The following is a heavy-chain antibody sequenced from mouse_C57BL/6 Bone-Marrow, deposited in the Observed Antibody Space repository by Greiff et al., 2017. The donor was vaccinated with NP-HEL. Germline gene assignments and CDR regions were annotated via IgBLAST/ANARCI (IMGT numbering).Heavy chain of an antibody. CDR1: GYTFTSYW. CDR2: IHPSDSDI. CDR3: AKGLLSFDY. D-gene: IGHD1-1*01. V-gene: IGHV1-74*01. Sequence: QVQLQQPGAELVKPGASVKVSCKASGYTFTSYWMHWVKQRPGQGLEWIGRIHPSDSDIKSNQKFKGKATLTVDKSSSTAYKQLTSQTSEDSAVYYGAKGLLSFDYWGQGTTLTVSS. J-gene: IGHJ2*01.